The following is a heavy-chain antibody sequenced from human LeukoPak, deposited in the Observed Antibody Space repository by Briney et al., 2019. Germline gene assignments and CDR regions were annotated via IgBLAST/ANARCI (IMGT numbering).Heavy chain of an antibody. CDR1: GGTFSSYA. V-gene: IGHV1-2*02. J-gene: IGHJ4*02. CDR2: INPNSGGT. CDR3: ARASEIVVVPAANDY. Sequence: ASVKVSCKASGGTFSSYAISWVRQAPGQGLEWMGWINPNSGGTNYAQKFQGRVTMTRDTSISTAYMELSRLRSDDTAVYYCARASEIVVVPAANDYWGQGTLVTVSS. D-gene: IGHD2-2*01.